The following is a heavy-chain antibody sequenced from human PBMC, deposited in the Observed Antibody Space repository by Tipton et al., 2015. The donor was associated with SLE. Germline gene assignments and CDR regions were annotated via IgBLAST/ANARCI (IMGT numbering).Heavy chain of an antibody. V-gene: IGHV4-34*01. CDR2: INHSGST. Sequence: LRLSCAVYGGSFSAYYWTWIRQPPGKGLEWIGEINHSGSTNYNPSFKSRVTISVDTSKNQFSLKLSSVTAADTAVYYCARAPGLERDYYYYYYMDVWGKGTTVTVSS. CDR3: ARAPGLERDYYYYYYMDV. D-gene: IGHD3/OR15-3a*01. CDR1: GGSFSAYY. J-gene: IGHJ6*03.